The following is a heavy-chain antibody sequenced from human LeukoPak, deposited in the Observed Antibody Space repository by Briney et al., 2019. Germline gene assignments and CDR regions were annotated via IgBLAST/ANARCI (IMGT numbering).Heavy chain of an antibody. V-gene: IGHV4-38-2*01. CDR3: ARVAVGATTGSYDY. CDR1: GYSITSGYY. D-gene: IGHD1-26*01. Sequence: SETLSLTCAVSGYSITSGYYWGWIRQPPGKGLEWIGTIYHNGNSYYNPSLKSRVTMSADTSKNQFSLRLRSVTTVDTALYYCARVAVGATTGSYDYWGQGTLVTVSS. CDR2: IYHNGNS. J-gene: IGHJ4*02.